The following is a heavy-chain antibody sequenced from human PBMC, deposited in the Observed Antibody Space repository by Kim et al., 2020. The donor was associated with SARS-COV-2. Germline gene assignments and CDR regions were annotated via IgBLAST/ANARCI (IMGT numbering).Heavy chain of an antibody. D-gene: IGHD3-22*01. V-gene: IGHV3-23*01. CDR1: GFTFSSYA. CDR3: AKEGGRITMIVGDDAFDI. Sequence: GGSLRLSCAASGFTFSSYAMSWVRQAPGKGLEWVSAISGSGGSTYYADSVKGRFTISRDNSKNTLYLQMNSLRAEDTAVYYCAKEGGRITMIVGDDAFDIWGQGTMVTVSS. J-gene: IGHJ3*02. CDR2: ISGSGGST.